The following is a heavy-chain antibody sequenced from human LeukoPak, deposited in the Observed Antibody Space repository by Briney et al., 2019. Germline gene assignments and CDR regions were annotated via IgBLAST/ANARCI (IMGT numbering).Heavy chain of an antibody. CDR2: IYTSGST. J-gene: IGHJ5*02. V-gene: IGHV4-4*07. CDR1: GASISSYY. CDR3: ARVRGQLWLRGDNWFDP. Sequence: SETLSLTCTVSGASISSYYWSWIRQPAGKGLEWIGRIYTSGSTNYNPSLKSRVTMSVDTSKNQFSLKLSSVTAADTAVYYCARVRGQLWLRGDNWFDPWGQGTLVTVSS. D-gene: IGHD5-18*01.